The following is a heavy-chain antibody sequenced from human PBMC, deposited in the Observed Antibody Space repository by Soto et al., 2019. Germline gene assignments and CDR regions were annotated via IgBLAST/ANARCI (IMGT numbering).Heavy chain of an antibody. D-gene: IGHD2-15*01. CDR3: ARATSKYCSGGSCYEIGGYYYYYYGMDV. V-gene: IGHV4-34*01. Sequence: QVQLQQWGAGLLKPSETLSLTCAVYGGSFSGYYWSWIRQPPGKGLEWIGEINHSGSTNYNPSLIKSRAISSVASTKQYSPQQLSSVTADAAVEYYCARATSKYCSGGSCYEIGGYYYYYYGMDVWGQGTTVTVSS. J-gene: IGHJ6*02. CDR2: INHSGST. CDR1: GGSFSGYY.